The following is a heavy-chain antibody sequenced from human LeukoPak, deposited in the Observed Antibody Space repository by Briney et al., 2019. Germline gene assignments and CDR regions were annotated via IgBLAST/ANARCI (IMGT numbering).Heavy chain of an antibody. CDR3: ARGVTISGVDYNWFDP. CDR1: GGTFSNYA. D-gene: IGHD3-3*01. CDR2: IIPIFGIA. V-gene: IGHV1-69*04. J-gene: IGHJ5*02. Sequence: GASVKVSCKASGGTFSNYAISWVRQAPGQGLEWMGRIIPIFGIANYAQKFQGRVTIAADKSTSTAYMELSSLRSEDTAVYYCARGVTISGVDYNWFDPWGQGTLVTVSS.